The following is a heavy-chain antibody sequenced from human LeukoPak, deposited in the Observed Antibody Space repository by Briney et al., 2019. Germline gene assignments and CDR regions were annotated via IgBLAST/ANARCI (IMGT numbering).Heavy chain of an antibody. Sequence: SETLSLTCTVSGGSISSGSYYWSWIRQPAGKGLEWIGRIYTSGSTNYNPPLKSRVTISVDTSKNQFSLKLSSVTAADTAVYYCARLQADAFDIWGQGTMVTVSS. CDR2: IYTSGST. CDR1: GGSISSGSYY. CDR3: ARLQADAFDI. V-gene: IGHV4-61*02. J-gene: IGHJ3*02.